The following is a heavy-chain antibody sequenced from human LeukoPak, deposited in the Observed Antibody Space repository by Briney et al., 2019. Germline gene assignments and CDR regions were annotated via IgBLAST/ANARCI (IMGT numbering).Heavy chain of an antibody. CDR2: IWYGGSNK. D-gene: IGHD6-13*01. V-gene: IGHV3-30*02. CDR3: AKEDKQLGHYYYYYYMDV. Sequence: GGSLRLSCAASGFTFSSYGMHWVRQAPGKGLEWVAVIWYGGSNKYYADSVKGRFTISRDNSKNTLYLQMNSLRAEDTAVYYCAKEDKQLGHYYYYYYMDVWGKGTTVTVSS. CDR1: GFTFSSYG. J-gene: IGHJ6*03.